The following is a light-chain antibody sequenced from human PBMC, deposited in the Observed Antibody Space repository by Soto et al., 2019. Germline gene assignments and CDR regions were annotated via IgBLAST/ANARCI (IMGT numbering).Light chain of an antibody. J-gene: IGKJ1*01. CDR3: QQSYSIPT. CDR1: QTISRY. CDR2: AAS. V-gene: IGKV1-39*01. Sequence: IQMTQSPSSLSASVGDRVTITCRASQTISRYLNWYQQEPGKAPKLLIYAASSLQSGAPSRFSGSGSGTDFTLTISSLQPEDSATYYCQQSYSIPTFGQGTKVEI.